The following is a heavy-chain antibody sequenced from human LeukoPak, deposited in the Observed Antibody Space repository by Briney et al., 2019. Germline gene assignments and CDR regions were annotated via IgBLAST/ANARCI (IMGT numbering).Heavy chain of an antibody. CDR2: KNTNSGNR. V-gene: IGHV1-8*01. D-gene: IGHD6-13*01. CDR3: SGKYSRSEYPFEP. J-gene: IGHJ5*02. CDR1: GYTFTNND. Sequence: ASVKLTFKSSGYTFTNNDINWVRQPTGQGLERMGGKNTNSGNRGYSQDFQGRVTMTSNTTFSTAYMELSSLRSEDTAAEYCSGKYSRSEYPFEPWGQGTLVTVSS.